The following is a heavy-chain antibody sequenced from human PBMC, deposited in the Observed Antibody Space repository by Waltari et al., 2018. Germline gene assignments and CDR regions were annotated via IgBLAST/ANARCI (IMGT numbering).Heavy chain of an antibody. CDR2: IYFTGIT. J-gene: IGHJ4*02. V-gene: IGHV4-39*01. D-gene: IGHD6-13*01. CDR1: GTSVTTTNYF. Sequence: QLHLQLSGPGLVKPSETLSLTCAVSGTSVTTTNYFWGWIRQPPGKGLEWIGRIYFTGITDYNPSLKSRVTISIDTSTNQFSLNLRSVTAADTAVYYCARGIWQQLAHFGSWGQGTLVTVSS. CDR3: ARGIWQQLAHFGS.